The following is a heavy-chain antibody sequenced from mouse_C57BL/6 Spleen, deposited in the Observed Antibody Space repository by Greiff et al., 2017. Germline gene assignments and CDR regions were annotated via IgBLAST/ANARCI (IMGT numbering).Heavy chain of an antibody. CDR2: IDPSDSYT. Sequence: QVQLQQPGAELVKPGASVKLSCKASGYTFTSYWMQWVKQRPGQGLEWIGEIDPSDSYTNYNQKFKGKATLTVDTSSSTAYMQLSSLTSEDSAVYYCARSLRDGFDYWGQGTTLTVSS. CDR3: ARSLRDGFDY. D-gene: IGHD3-2*02. V-gene: IGHV1-50*01. J-gene: IGHJ2*01. CDR1: GYTFTSYW.